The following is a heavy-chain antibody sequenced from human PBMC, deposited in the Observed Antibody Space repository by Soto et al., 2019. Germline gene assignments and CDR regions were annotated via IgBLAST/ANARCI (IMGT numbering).Heavy chain of an antibody. CDR3: AKFGIADVFDI. D-gene: IGHD6-13*01. J-gene: IGHJ3*02. CDR1: GFTFSIYG. V-gene: IGHV3-30*18. CDR2: ISYDGSNK. Sequence: QVQLVESGGGVVQPGRSLRLSCAASGFTFSIYGMNWVRQAPGKGLEWVAVISYDGSNKYYGDSVKGRFTISRDNSKNSLHLQMNSLIAEDTAVYYCAKFGIADVFDIWGQGTMVTVSS.